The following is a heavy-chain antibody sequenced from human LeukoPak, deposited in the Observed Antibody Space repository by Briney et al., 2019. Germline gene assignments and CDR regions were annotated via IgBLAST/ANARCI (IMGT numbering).Heavy chain of an antibody. CDR1: GYTLNKFG. Sequence: SVKVSCKASGYTLNKFGMSWVRQAPGQGLEWLGWINTYNGKTKLGEKFQGRVTMTTDTSTSTVYMELTSLRTDDTAVYFCARDTPQHLKRFDYWGPGTLVTVSS. J-gene: IGHJ4*02. CDR3: ARDTPQHLKRFDY. CDR2: INTYNGKT. D-gene: IGHD6-13*01. V-gene: IGHV1-18*01.